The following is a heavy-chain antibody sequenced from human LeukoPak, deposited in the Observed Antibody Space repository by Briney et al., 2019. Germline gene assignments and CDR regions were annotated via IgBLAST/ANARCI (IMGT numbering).Heavy chain of an antibody. J-gene: IGHJ4*02. CDR2: IYSGGST. CDR3: ARYGSGSYFGC. V-gene: IGHV3-53*01. CDR1: GFTVSSDY. D-gene: IGHD3-10*01. Sequence: GGSLRLSCAASGFTVSSDYMSWIRQAPGKGLEWVSVIYSGGSTYYADSVKGRFTISRDNSKNTLYLQMNSLRAEDTAVYYCARYGSGSYFGCWGQGTLVTVSS.